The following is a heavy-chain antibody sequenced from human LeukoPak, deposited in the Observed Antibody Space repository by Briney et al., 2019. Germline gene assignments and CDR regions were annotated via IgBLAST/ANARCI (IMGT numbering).Heavy chain of an antibody. Sequence: PGGSLRLSCAASGFTFSSYAMHWVRQAPGKGLEWVAVISYDGSNKYYADSVKGRFTISRDNSKNSLYLQMNSLRAEDTAVYYCARSPAQRGHNPNYWGQGTLVTVSS. CDR3: ARSPAQRGHNPNY. J-gene: IGHJ4*02. CDR2: ISYDGSNK. CDR1: GFTFSSYA. D-gene: IGHD1-14*01. V-gene: IGHV3-30*04.